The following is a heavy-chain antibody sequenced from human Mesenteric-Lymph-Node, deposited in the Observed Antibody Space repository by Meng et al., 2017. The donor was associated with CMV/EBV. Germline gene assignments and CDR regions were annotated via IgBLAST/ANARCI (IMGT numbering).Heavy chain of an antibody. CDR2: INPNSGGT. CDR3: ARGRRLIAALWYFDY. D-gene: IGHD6-25*01. Sequence: ASVKVSCKASGYTFTGYYMHWVRQAPGQGLEWMGWINPNSGGTNYAQKFQGRVTMTRDTSISTAYMELSRLRSDDTAVYYCARGRRLIAALWYFDYWGQGTLVTVSS. CDR1: GYTFTGYY. V-gene: IGHV1-2*02. J-gene: IGHJ4*02.